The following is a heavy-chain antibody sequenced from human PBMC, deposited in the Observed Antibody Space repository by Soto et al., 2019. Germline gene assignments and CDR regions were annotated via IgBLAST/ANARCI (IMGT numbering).Heavy chain of an antibody. Sequence: GGSLRLSCAASGFTFSSYVMSWVRQAPGKGLEWVSTISSGGGSTYYADSVKGRFTISRDNAKNTLYLEMNSLRAEDTAVYYCAHPSGYYDYWGQGTLVTVSS. J-gene: IGHJ4*02. CDR2: ISSGGGST. CDR3: AHPSGYYDY. CDR1: GFTFSSYV. D-gene: IGHD3-22*01. V-gene: IGHV3-23*01.